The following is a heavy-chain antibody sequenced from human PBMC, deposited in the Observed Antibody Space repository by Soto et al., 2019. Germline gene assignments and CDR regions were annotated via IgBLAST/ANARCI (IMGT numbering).Heavy chain of an antibody. V-gene: IGHV3-23*01. Sequence: GGSLRLSCAASGFTFSNYAMNWVRQAPGKGLEWVSGVSGSGDGTYYADSVKGRFTISRDNSKNTLDLHMNSLRGEDTAVYHCAKGRGSTWYTASDIWGQGTMVTVSS. CDR2: VSGSGDGT. CDR1: GFTFSNYA. D-gene: IGHD6-13*01. J-gene: IGHJ3*02. CDR3: AKGRGSTWYTASDI.